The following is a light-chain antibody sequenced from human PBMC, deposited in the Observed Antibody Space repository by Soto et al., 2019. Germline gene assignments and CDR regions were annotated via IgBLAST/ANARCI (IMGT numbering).Light chain of an antibody. V-gene: IGKV1-5*03. CDR1: QTISRW. CDR2: KAS. J-gene: IGKJ1*01. CDR3: QEYNTYSRP. Sequence: DIQMTQAPSTLSGSVGDEVTSTCRASQTISRWLAWYQQKPGKAPKLLIYKASTLKSGVPSRFSGSGSGTEFTLTIRSVKPDDFATSYCQEYNTYSRPFGSRTKVDIK.